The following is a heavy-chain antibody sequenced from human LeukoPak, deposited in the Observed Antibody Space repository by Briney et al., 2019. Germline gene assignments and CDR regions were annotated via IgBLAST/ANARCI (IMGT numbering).Heavy chain of an antibody. V-gene: IGHV1-69*06. CDR1: GGTFSSYA. CDR3: ARSFSEYNWNDARFDY. J-gene: IGHJ4*02. Sequence: GASVKVSCKASGGTFSSYAISWVRQAPGQGLEWMGGIIPIFGTANYAQKFQGRVTITADKSTSTAYMELSSLRSEDTAVYYCARSFSEYNWNDARFDYWGQGTLVTVSS. D-gene: IGHD1-20*01. CDR2: IIPIFGTA.